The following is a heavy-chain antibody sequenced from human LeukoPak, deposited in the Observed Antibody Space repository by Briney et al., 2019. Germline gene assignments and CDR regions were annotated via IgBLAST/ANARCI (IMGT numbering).Heavy chain of an antibody. CDR1: GFSLGTSGVG. CDR2: IYWNDDK. CDR3: AHRVITNPFDY. V-gene: IGHV2-5*01. Sequence: SGPTLLKPTRTLTLPCTFSGFSLGTSGVGVGWIRQPPGKALEWLSLIYWNDDKRYSPSLKSRLTITKDTSKNQVVLTMTNMDPVDTATYYCAHRVITNPFDYWGQGTLVTVSS. J-gene: IGHJ4*02. D-gene: IGHD3-22*01.